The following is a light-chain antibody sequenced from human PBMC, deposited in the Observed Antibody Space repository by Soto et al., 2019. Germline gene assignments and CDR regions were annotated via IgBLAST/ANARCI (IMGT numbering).Light chain of an antibody. Sequence: EIVLTQSPGTLSLSPGERATLSCRASQSVSSSYLAWYQQNPGQAPRLLIYGASSRATGIPDRFSGSGSGTDFNLTISRLEPEDFAVSYCQQYGSSPRTLGQGTKVEIK. V-gene: IGKV3-20*01. CDR3: QQYGSSPRT. CDR1: QSVSSSY. J-gene: IGKJ1*01. CDR2: GAS.